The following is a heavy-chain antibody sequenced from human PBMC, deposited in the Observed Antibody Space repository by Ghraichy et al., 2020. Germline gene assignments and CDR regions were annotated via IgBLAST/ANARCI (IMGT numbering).Heavy chain of an antibody. J-gene: IGHJ4*02. D-gene: IGHD3-16*01. CDR1: GFIFSTSW. V-gene: IGHV3-74*01. CDR3: ANFGDGLGDGAPRDY. CDR2: INIDGSNT. Sequence: GGSLRLSCTASGFIFSTSWMHWVRQTPGMGLVWVSRINIDGSNTDYADSVKGRFTISRDNAKNTLYLQMNSLRTEDTAFYYCANFGDGLGDGAPRDYWGQGTLVTISS.